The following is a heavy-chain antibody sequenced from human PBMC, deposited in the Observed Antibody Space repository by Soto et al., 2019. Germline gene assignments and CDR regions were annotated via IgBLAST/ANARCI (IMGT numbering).Heavy chain of an antibody. J-gene: IGHJ4*02. Sequence: GESLKISCXGSGYSFTSYWIGWVRQMPGKGLEWMGIIYPGDSDTRYSPSFQGQVTISAGKSISTAYLQWSSLKASDTAMYYCARRGDSAAAGKPFDYWGQGTLVTVSS. CDR3: ARRGDSAAAGKPFDY. V-gene: IGHV5-51*01. CDR2: IYPGDSDT. D-gene: IGHD6-13*01. CDR1: GYSFTSYW.